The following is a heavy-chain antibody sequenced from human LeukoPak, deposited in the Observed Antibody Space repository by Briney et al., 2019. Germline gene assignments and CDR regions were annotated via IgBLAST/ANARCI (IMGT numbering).Heavy chain of an antibody. CDR3: ARAPVFDY. CDR2: ISHSGST. V-gene: IGHV4-34*01. J-gene: IGHJ4*02. CDR1: GGSFSGYY. Sequence: SETLSLTCAVYGGSFSGYYWSWIRQPPGKGLEWIGEISHSGSTNYNPSLKSRVTISVDTSKNQFSLKLSSVTAAGTAVYYCARAPVFDYWGQGTLVTVSS.